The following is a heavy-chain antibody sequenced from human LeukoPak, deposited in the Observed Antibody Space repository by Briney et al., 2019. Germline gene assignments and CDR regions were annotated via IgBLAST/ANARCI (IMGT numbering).Heavy chain of an antibody. CDR1: GFTFSSYS. Sequence: GGSLRLSCAASGFTFSSYSMNWVRQAPGKGLEWVSSISSSSSYIYYADSVKGRFTISRDNAKSSLYLQMNSLRAEDTAVYYCAKTDDYGDYIRVGFDYWGQGTLVTVSS. D-gene: IGHD4-17*01. CDR2: ISSSSSYI. J-gene: IGHJ4*02. V-gene: IGHV3-21*04. CDR3: AKTDDYGDYIRVGFDY.